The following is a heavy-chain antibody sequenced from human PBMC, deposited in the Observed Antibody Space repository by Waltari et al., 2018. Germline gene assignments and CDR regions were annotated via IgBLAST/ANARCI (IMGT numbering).Heavy chain of an antibody. Sequence: EVQLVESGGGLIQPGGSLRLSCAASGFTVSSNYMSWVRQAPGKWLEWVSVIYRGGRTYSADSVKGRFTLSRDKSKNTRYLQMNSLRAEDTAVYYCARDSGYDPAWGQGTLVTVSS. J-gene: IGHJ5*02. CDR1: GFTVSSNY. D-gene: IGHD5-12*01. CDR3: ARDSGYDPA. V-gene: IGHV3-53*01. CDR2: IYRGGRT.